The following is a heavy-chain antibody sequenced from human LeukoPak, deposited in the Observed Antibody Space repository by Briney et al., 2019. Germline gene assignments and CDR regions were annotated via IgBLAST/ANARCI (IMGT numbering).Heavy chain of an antibody. V-gene: IGHV4-59*01. CDR3: ARGAAGTRDY. CDR2: IYYSGST. Sequence: PSETLSITCTVSGGSISSYYWSWIRQPPGKGLEWIGYIYYSGSTKYNPSLTSRVTISVDTSKNQFSLNLSSVTAADTAVYYCARGAAGTRDYWGQGTLVTVSS. J-gene: IGHJ4*02. D-gene: IGHD6-13*01. CDR1: GGSISSYY.